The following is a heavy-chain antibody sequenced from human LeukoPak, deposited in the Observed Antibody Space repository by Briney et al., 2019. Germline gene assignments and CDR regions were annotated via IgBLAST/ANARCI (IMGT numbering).Heavy chain of an antibody. Sequence: GGSLRLSCTASGFTFGDYAMSWFRQAPGKGLEWVGFIRSKAYGGTTEYAASVKGRFTISRDDSKSIAYLQMNSLKTEDTAVYYCTRAYRWELQEQGYWGQGTLVTVSS. CDR2: IRSKAYGGTT. CDR1: GFTFGDYA. J-gene: IGHJ4*02. D-gene: IGHD1-26*01. CDR3: TRAYRWELQEQGY. V-gene: IGHV3-49*03.